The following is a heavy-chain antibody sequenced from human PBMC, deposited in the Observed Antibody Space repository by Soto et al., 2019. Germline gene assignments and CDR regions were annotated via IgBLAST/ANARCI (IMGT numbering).Heavy chain of an antibody. CDR2: ISGSGGST. CDR3: AKGEAAAGARGYYYYYGMDV. V-gene: IGHV3-23*01. D-gene: IGHD6-13*01. J-gene: IGHJ6*02. Sequence: GGSLRLSCAASGFTFSSYAMSWVRQAPGKGLEWVSAISGSGGSTYYADSVKGRFTISRDNSKNTLYLQMNSLRAEDTAVYYCAKGEAAAGARGYYYYYGMDVWGQGTTVTVSS. CDR1: GFTFSSYA.